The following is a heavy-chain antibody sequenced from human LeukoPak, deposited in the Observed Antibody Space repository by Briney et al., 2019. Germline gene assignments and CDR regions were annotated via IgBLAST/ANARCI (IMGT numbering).Heavy chain of an antibody. CDR2: INYSGST. CDR1: GGSMRSSNFY. V-gene: IGHV4-39*07. CDR3: ARTHFDSLGWFDP. D-gene: IGHD3-9*01. Sequence: SETLSLTCTVSGGSMRSSNFYWGWIRQPPGKGLEWIGNINYSGSTYYNPSVKSRVTLSVDVSKIRFSLNLTSVTAADTALYFCARTHFDSLGWFDPWGQGIQVIVSS. J-gene: IGHJ5*02.